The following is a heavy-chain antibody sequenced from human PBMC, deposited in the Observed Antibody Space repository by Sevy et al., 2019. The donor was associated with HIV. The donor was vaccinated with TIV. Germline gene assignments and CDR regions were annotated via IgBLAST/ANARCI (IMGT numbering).Heavy chain of an antibody. D-gene: IGHD6-13*01. V-gene: IGHV3-74*01. Sequence: GGSLRLSCAASGFTFSSYWMHWVRQAPGKGLVWVSRINSDGSSTSYADSVKGRFTISRDNAKNSLFLHMNTLRAEDTAVYYCARSYSSSWYILYYFEYWGQGTPVTVSS. CDR1: GFTFSSYW. CDR2: INSDGSST. J-gene: IGHJ4*02. CDR3: ARSYSSSWYILYYFEY.